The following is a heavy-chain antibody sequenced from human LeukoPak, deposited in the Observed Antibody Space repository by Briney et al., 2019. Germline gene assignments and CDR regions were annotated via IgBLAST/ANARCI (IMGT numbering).Heavy chain of an antibody. CDR1: RFTLSSYA. J-gene: IGHJ4*02. D-gene: IGHD2-8*01. CDR3: AKHPVLAGR. CDR2: ISGSGGST. V-gene: IGHV3-23*01. Sequence: GRSMRLSCAASRFTLSSYAMRWVRHAPRKGLEWGSAISGSGGSTYYADSEKGRFTIYRKNSKKTLYLKMNSLRAEDTAVYYCAKHPVLAGRCGQGTLVTVSS.